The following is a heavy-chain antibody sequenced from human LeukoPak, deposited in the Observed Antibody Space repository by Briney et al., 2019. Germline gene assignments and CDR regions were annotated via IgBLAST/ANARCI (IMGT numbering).Heavy chain of an antibody. CDR1: GYIFTNYA. Sequence: GASVKVSCKASGYIFTNYAMNWVRQAPGQGLQWMGWINTNTGNPTYAQGFTGRFVFSLDTSVSTAYLQISSLKADDTAVYYCAKEREGPLDSWGQGTLVTVSS. CDR2: INTNTGNP. CDR3: AKEREGPLDS. J-gene: IGHJ5*01. D-gene: IGHD5-24*01. V-gene: IGHV7-4-1*02.